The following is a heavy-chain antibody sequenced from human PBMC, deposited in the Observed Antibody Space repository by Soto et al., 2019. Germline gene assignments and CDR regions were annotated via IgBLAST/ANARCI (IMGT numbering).Heavy chain of an antibody. Sequence: ASVKVSCKASGYTFTSYGISWVRQAPGQGLEWMGWISAYNGNTNYAQKLQGRVTMTTDTSTSTAYMELRSLRSDDTAVYYCARDNRDQAGATYAFDIWGQGTMVTVSS. CDR3: ARDNRDQAGATYAFDI. CDR1: GYTFTSYG. D-gene: IGHD5-12*01. CDR2: ISAYNGNT. J-gene: IGHJ3*02. V-gene: IGHV1-18*01.